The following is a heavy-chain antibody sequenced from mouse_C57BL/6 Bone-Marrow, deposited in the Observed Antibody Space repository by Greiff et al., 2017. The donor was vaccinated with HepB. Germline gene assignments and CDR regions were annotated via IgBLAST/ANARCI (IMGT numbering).Heavy chain of an antibody. J-gene: IGHJ2*01. CDR1: GFTFSDYG. D-gene: IGHD1-1*01. CDR3: AGNYFFDY. Sequence: EVKVEESGGGLVKPGGSLKLSCAASGFTFSDYGMHWVRQAPEKGLEWVAYISSGSSTIYYADTVKGRFTISRDNAKNTLFLQMTSLRSEDTAMYYCAGNYFFDYWGQGTTLTVSS. V-gene: IGHV5-17*01. CDR2: ISSGSSTI.